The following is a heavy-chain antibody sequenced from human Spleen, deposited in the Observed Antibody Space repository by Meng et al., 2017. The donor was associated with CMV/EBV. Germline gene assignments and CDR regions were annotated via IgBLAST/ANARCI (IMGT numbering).Heavy chain of an antibody. CDR1: GFTFSSYS. J-gene: IGHJ3*01. D-gene: IGHD1-26*01. CDR2: IRTSGNTM. Sequence: GGSLRLSCAASGFTFSSYSMNWVRQAPGKGLEWVSYIRTSGNTMYYADSVRGRFTISRDNAKNSLYLQMNSLRAEDTAVYYCARHRAGATPDAFDVWGQGTMVTVSS. V-gene: IGHV3-48*04. CDR3: ARHRAGATPDAFDV.